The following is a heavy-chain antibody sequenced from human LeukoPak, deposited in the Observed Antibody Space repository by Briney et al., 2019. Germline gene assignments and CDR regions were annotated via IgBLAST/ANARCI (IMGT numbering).Heavy chain of an antibody. V-gene: IGHV3-30*18. CDR3: AKDSGSYLAQYYFDY. D-gene: IGHD1-26*01. Sequence: GRSLRLSCAASGFTFSSYGMHWVRQAPGKGLEWVAVISYDGSNKYYADSVKGRFTIPRDNSKNTLYLQMNSLRAEDTAVYYCAKDSGSYLAQYYFDYWGQGTLVTVSS. CDR2: ISYDGSNK. J-gene: IGHJ4*02. CDR1: GFTFSSYG.